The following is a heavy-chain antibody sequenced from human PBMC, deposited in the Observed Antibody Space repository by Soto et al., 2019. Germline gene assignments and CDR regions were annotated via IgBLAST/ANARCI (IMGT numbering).Heavy chain of an antibody. CDR3: ARGETYLGV. CDR1: RDAFIKYA. V-gene: IGHV1-69*13. Sequence: ASVKVSCTAARDAFIKYAFIWVRQAPGQGLEWMGWIIPIFSSTNYAEKFQGRVTITADESTSTAYMELRSLRFEDMAVYYCARGETYLGVGGQGTTVTVS. CDR2: IIPIFSST. D-gene: IGHD3-16*01. J-gene: IGHJ6*02.